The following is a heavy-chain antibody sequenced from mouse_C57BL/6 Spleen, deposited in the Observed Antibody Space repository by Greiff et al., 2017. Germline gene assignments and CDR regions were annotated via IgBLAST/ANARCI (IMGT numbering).Heavy chain of an antibody. CDR2: IDPANGNT. CDR3: ARASIYDGYVFDY. D-gene: IGHD2-3*01. CDR1: GFNIKNTY. Sequence: EVQLQQSVAELERPGASVKLSCTASGFNIKNTYMHWVKQRPEQGLEWIGRIDPANGNTKYAPKFQGKATITADTSSNTAYLQLSSLTSEDTAIYYCARASIYDGYVFDYWGQGTTLTVSS. J-gene: IGHJ2*01. V-gene: IGHV14-3*01.